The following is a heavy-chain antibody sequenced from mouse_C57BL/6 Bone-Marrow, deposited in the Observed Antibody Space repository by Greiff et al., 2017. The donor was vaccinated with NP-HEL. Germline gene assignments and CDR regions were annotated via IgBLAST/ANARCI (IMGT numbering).Heavy chain of an antibody. J-gene: IGHJ4*01. CDR3: ARYYYGNYEGAMDY. CDR1: GYTFTDYY. Sequence: VQLQQSGAELVRPGASVKLSCKASGYTFTDYYINWVKQRPGQGLEWIARIYPGSGNTYYNEKFKGKATLTAEKSSSTAYMQLSSLTSEDSAVYFCARYYYGNYEGAMDYWGQGTSVTVSS. D-gene: IGHD2-1*01. CDR2: IYPGSGNT. V-gene: IGHV1-76*01.